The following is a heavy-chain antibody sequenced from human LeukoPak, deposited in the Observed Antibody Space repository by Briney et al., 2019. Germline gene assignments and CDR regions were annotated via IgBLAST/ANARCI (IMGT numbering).Heavy chain of an antibody. CDR2: ISGHGEST. D-gene: IGHD1-26*01. V-gene: IGHV3-23*01. CDR1: GFTLRNYA. CDR3: AKVDHSGSYLFDY. J-gene: IGHJ4*02. Sequence: PGGSLRLSCAASGFTLRNYAISWVRQAPGKGLEWVSAISGHGESTYNADSVKGRFTISRDNSKNTLYLQMNSLRAEDTAVYYCAKVDHSGSYLFDYWGQGTLVTVSS.